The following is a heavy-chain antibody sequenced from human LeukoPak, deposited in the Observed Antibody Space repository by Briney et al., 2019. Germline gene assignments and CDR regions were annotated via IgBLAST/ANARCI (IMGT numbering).Heavy chain of an antibody. CDR2: IYYSGST. J-gene: IGHJ4*02. CDR3: ARDRYYYDSSARYFDY. Sequence: SETLSLTCTVSGYSISSGYYWSWIRQPPGKGLEWIGYIYYSGSTNYSPSLKSRVTMSVDTSKNQFSLKLSSVTAADTAVYYCARDRYYYDSSARYFDYWGQGTLVTVSS. D-gene: IGHD3-22*01. V-gene: IGHV4-61*01. CDR1: GYSISSGYY.